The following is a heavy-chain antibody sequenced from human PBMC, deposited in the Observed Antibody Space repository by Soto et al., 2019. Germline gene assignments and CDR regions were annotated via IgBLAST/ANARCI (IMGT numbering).Heavy chain of an antibody. CDR2: ISSSSSYI. J-gene: IGHJ4*02. Sequence: EVQLVESGGGLVKPGGSLRLSCAASGFTFSSYSMNWVRQAPGKGLEWVSSISSSSSYIYYADSVKGRFTISRDNAKNSLYLQMNSLRAEDTAVYYCATLLCSSSSGHDDYWGQGTLVTVSS. V-gene: IGHV3-21*01. CDR1: GFTFSSYS. D-gene: IGHD6-6*01. CDR3: ATLLCSSSSGHDDY.